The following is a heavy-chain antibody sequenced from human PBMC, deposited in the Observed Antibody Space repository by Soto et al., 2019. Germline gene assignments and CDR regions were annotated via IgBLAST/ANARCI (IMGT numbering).Heavy chain of an antibody. J-gene: IGHJ4*02. CDR2: LSYDGSNK. Sequence: QVQLVESGGGVVQPGRSLRLSCAASGFTFSSYAMHWVRQAPGKGLEWVAVLSYDGSNKYYADSVKGRFTISRDNSKNTLYLQMNSLRAEDTAVYYCARDSGYGAHHFDYWGQGTLVTVSS. V-gene: IGHV3-30-3*01. CDR1: GFTFSSYA. CDR3: ARDSGYGAHHFDY. D-gene: IGHD5-12*01.